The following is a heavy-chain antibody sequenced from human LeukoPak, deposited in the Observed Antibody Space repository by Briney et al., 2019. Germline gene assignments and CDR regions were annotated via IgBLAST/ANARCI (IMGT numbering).Heavy chain of an antibody. CDR1: GFTFSSYG. D-gene: IGHD6-19*01. Sequence: SGGSLRLSCAASGFTFSSYGMSWVRQAPGKGLEWVSAISGSGGSTYYADSVKGRFTISRDNSKNTLYLQMNSLRAEDTAVYYCAKDHEYSSGWYYFDYWGQGTLVTVSS. V-gene: IGHV3-23*01. CDR3: AKDHEYSSGWYYFDY. J-gene: IGHJ4*02. CDR2: ISGSGGST.